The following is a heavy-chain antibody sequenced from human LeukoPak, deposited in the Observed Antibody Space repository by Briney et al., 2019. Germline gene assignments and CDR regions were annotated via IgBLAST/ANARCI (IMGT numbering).Heavy chain of an antibody. J-gene: IGHJ6*02. Sequence: PGGSLRLSCAASGFTFSSYGMHWVRQAPGKGLEWVAFIRYDGSNKNYADSVKGRFTISRDNSKNTLYLQMNSLRAEDTAVYYCAKSSVGAVAGKVYYYYGMDVWGQGTTVTVSS. CDR1: GFTFSSYG. CDR2: IRYDGSNK. CDR3: AKSSVGAVAGKVYYYYGMDV. V-gene: IGHV3-30*02. D-gene: IGHD6-19*01.